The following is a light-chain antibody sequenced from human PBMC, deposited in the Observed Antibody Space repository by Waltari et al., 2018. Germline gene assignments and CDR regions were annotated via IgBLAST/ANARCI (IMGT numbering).Light chain of an antibody. CDR3: QQRGNWPSGYT. V-gene: IGKV3-11*01. CDR1: QSVSSY. Sequence: EIVLTQSPATLSLSPGERATLSCRASQSVSSYSVWYHQKPGQAPRLLIYDASKRATGIPARFSGSGSGTDFTLTISSLEPEDFAVYYCQQRGNWPSGYTFGQGTKLEIK. J-gene: IGKJ2*01. CDR2: DAS.